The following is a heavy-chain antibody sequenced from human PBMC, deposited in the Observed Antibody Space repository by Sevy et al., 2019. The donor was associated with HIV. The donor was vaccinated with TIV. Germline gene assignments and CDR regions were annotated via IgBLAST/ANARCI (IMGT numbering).Heavy chain of an antibody. CDR3: ARDRGEQWLVYFDY. D-gene: IGHD6-19*01. V-gene: IGHV1-18*01. CDR1: GCTFTSYG. Sequence: ASVKVSCKASGCTFTSYGISWVRQAPGQGLEWMGWISAYNGNTNYALKLQGRVTMTTDTSTSTAYMELRSLRSDDTAVYYCARDRGEQWLVYFDYWGHGTLVTVSS. CDR2: ISAYNGNT. J-gene: IGHJ4*01.